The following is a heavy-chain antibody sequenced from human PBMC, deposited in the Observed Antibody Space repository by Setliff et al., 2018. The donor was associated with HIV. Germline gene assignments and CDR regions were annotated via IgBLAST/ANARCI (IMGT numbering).Heavy chain of an antibody. CDR3: VVYFGGNGGRGL. CDR1: GGSLSGHY. Sequence: SETLSLTCAVYGGSLSGHYWTWIRRPPGEGLEWIGTTPYSGSTNYNPSLRSRVTISLDTSTNQFSLRLNSVTAADTAHYFCVVYFGGNGGRGLWGQGTLVTVSS. V-gene: IGHV4-59*11. D-gene: IGHD2-15*01. CDR2: TPYSGST. J-gene: IGHJ4*02.